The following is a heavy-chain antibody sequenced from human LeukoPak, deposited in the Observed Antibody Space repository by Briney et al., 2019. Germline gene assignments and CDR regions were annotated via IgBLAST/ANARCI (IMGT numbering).Heavy chain of an antibody. CDR3: AKDSSSWSYFDY. D-gene: IGHD6-19*01. CDR1: GFTFDDYA. Sequence: PSGSVRLSCAAYGFTFDDYARHWLGPAQGKGLEGVSLISGDASSTYYADSVRGRFTISRDNSKNSLYLQMNSLRTEDTALYYCAKDSSSWSYFDYWGQGTLVTGSS. V-gene: IGHV3-43*02. CDR2: ISGDASST. J-gene: IGHJ4*02.